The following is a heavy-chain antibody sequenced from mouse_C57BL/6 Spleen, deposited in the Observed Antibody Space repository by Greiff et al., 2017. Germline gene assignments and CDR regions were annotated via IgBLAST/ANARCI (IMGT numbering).Heavy chain of an antibody. D-gene: IGHD1-1*01. Sequence: EVQLQQSGPGLVKPSQSLSLTCSVTGYSITSGYYWNWIRQFPGNKLEWMGYISYDGSNNYNPSLKNRISITRDTSKNQFFLKLNSVTTEDTATYYCARDGSSIVDYWGQGTSVTVSS. CDR2: ISYDGSN. CDR1: GYSITSGYY. J-gene: IGHJ4*01. V-gene: IGHV3-6*01. CDR3: ARDGSSIVDY.